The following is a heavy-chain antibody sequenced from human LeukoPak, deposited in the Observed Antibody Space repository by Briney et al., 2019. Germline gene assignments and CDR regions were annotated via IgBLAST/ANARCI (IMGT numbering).Heavy chain of an antibody. Sequence: PGRSLRLSCAASGFTFSDYYMSWIRQAPGKGLEWVSYITSGSTIYYADSVKGRFTISRDNAKNSLYLQMNSLRAEDTAVYYCARFLVTATTRAFDYWGQGTLATVSS. D-gene: IGHD2-21*02. CDR2: ITSGSTI. J-gene: IGHJ4*02. CDR3: ARFLVTATTRAFDY. CDR1: GFTFSDYY. V-gene: IGHV3-11*04.